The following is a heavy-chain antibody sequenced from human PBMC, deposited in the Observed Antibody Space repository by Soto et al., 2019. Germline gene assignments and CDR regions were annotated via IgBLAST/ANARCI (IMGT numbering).Heavy chain of an antibody. D-gene: IGHD2-2*01. J-gene: IGHJ5*02. Sequence: QVQLVQSGAEVKKPGSSVKVSCKASGGTFSSYTISWVRQAPGQGLEWMARIIPSLGIANYAQKFQGRVTITADDSTSTAYMELSSLRSGDTAVYYCARDVCYSTSCYGGGGWFDPWGQGTLVTVSS. CDR3: ARDVCYSTSCYGGGGWFDP. V-gene: IGHV1-69*08. CDR1: GGTFSSYT. CDR2: IIPSLGIA.